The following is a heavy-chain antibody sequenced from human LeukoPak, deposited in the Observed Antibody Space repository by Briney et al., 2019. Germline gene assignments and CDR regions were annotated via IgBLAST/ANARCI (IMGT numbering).Heavy chain of an antibody. D-gene: IGHD5-24*01. J-gene: IGHJ3*02. CDR3: ARERGSGDGFPYAFDI. V-gene: IGHV3-30*02. CDR1: GFTFSSYG. CDR2: IRYDGSNK. Sequence: GGSLRLSCAASGFTFSSYGMHWVRQAPGKGLEWVAFIRYDGSNKYYADSVKGRFTISRDNSKNTLYLQMGSLRAEDMAVYYCARERGSGDGFPYAFDIWGQGTMVTVSS.